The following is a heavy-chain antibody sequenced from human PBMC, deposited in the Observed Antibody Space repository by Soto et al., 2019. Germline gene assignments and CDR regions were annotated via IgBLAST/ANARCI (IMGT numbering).Heavy chain of an antibody. CDR1: GGTFSSYA. Sequence: QVQLVQSGAEVKKPGSSVKVSCKASGGTFSSYAISWVRQAPGQGLEWVGGIIPIFGTVNYAQKFQGRVTITADESTSTAYMELSSLRSDDTAVYYCGREVSIFGVVYYYYGMDVWGQGTTVTVS. D-gene: IGHD3-3*01. CDR3: GREVSIFGVVYYYYGMDV. CDR2: IIPIFGTV. V-gene: IGHV1-69*01. J-gene: IGHJ6*02.